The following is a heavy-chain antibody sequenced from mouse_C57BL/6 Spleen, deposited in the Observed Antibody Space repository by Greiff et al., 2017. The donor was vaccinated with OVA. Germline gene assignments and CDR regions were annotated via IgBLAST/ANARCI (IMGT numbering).Heavy chain of an antibody. J-gene: IGHJ3*01. CDR3: ARTEVQRGCAY. CDR1: GYTFTSYW. Sequence: QVQLQQPGAELVKPGASVKLSCKASGYTFTSYWITWVKQRPGPGLEWIGDIYPGSGSTHYNEKCKGKATLTGDKSSSTAYMQLRSLTAEDSAVDYCARTEVQRGCAYGGQGTLVTVSA. D-gene: IGHD5-1*01. V-gene: IGHV1-55*01. CDR2: IYPGSGST.